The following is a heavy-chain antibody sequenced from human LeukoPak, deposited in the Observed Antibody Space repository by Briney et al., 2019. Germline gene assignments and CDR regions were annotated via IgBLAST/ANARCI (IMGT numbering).Heavy chain of an antibody. D-gene: IGHD1-26*01. V-gene: IGHV3-30-3*01. CDR1: GFNFSNFP. Sequence: TGGSLRLSCAASGFNFSNFPMHWVRQAPGKGLEWVAVISYDGYTKNYADSVKGRSTISRDSSANALSLQMNSLRVEDTAMSSCARVPIVGAPDYFDFWGQGTLVTVSS. CDR2: ISYDGYTK. CDR3: ARVPIVGAPDYFDF. J-gene: IGHJ4*02.